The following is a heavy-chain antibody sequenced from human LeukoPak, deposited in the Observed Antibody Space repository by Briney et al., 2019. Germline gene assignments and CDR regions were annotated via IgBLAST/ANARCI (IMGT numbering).Heavy chain of an antibody. CDR2: IYYSGTT. Sequence: SETLSLTCTVSGGSISSYYWSWIRQPPGKGLEWIGYIYYSGTTNYNPSLESRVTMSVDTSKNEFSLKLSSVTAADTAVYYCARDYSNYILDYWGPGTLITVSS. CDR1: GGSISSYY. J-gene: IGHJ4*02. D-gene: IGHD4-11*01. CDR3: ARDYSNYILDY. V-gene: IGHV4-59*01.